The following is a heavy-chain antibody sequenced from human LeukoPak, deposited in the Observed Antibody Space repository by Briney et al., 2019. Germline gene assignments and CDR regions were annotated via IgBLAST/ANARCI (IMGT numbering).Heavy chain of an antibody. D-gene: IGHD6-19*01. J-gene: IGHJ4*02. CDR3: ARSASGWGFDD. CDR1: GYSFTTYW. CDR2: IYPGDSDT. Sequence: GESLKISCKGSGYSFTTYWIGWVRQMSGKGLEWMGIIYPGDSDTRYSPSFQGQVTISADKSISTAYLQWSSLKASDSAMYSCARSASGWGFDDWGQGTLVTVSS. V-gene: IGHV5-51*01.